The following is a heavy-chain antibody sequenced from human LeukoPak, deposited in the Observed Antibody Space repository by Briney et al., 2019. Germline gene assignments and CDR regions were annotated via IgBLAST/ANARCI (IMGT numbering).Heavy chain of an antibody. J-gene: IGHJ4*02. CDR2: ISYDGTNK. CDR1: GFTFSSYA. Sequence: GGSLRLSCAASGFTFSSYAMPWVRQAPGKGLEWVAIISYDGTNKYYADSVKGRFTISRDNSKNTVYLQMNSLTAEDTAVYYCARGGWGTAIDYLGQGTLVTVSS. V-gene: IGHV3-30-3*01. CDR3: ARGGWGTAIDY. D-gene: IGHD1-7*01.